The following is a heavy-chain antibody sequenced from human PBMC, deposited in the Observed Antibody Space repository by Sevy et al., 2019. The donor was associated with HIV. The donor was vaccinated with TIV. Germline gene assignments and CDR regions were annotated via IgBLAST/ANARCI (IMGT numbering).Heavy chain of an antibody. Sequence: GGSLRLSCAASGFTFSSYGMHWVRQAPGKGLEWVAVISYDGSNKYYAHSVKGRFTISRDNSKNTLYLQMNSLRAEDTAGYYCAKDGRYCSGGSCQGSYYYYGMDVWGQGTTVTVSS. CDR1: GFTFSSYG. CDR2: ISYDGSNK. CDR3: AKDGRYCSGGSCQGSYYYYGMDV. J-gene: IGHJ6*02. V-gene: IGHV3-30*18. D-gene: IGHD2-15*01.